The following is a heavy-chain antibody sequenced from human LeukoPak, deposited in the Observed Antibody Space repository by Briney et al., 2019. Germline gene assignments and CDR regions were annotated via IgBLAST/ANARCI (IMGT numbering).Heavy chain of an antibody. D-gene: IGHD1-20*01. CDR3: ARAKRPTFITEYYFDY. CDR2: IYYSGST. J-gene: IGHJ4*02. Sequence: SQTLSLTCTVSGGSISSGGYYWSWIRQHPGKGLEWIGYIYYSGSTYYNPSLKSRVTISVDTSKNQFSLKLSSVTAADTAVYYCARAKRPTFITEYYFDYWGQGTLVTVPS. CDR1: GGSISSGGYY. V-gene: IGHV4-31*03.